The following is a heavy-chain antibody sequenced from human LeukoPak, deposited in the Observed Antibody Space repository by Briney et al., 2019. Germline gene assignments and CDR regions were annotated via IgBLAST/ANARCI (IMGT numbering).Heavy chain of an antibody. J-gene: IGHJ4*02. V-gene: IGHV3-48*03. Sequence: GGSLRLSCAASGFTFSSYAMSWVRQAPGKGLEWVSYISNSDNTIYYEDSVKGRFTISRDNANNLLYLQMDSLRVEDTAVYYCARTFSHWGWLGDYYFDWWGRGTLVTVSS. D-gene: IGHD5-24*01. CDR1: GFTFSSYA. CDR2: ISNSDNTI. CDR3: ARTFSHWGWLGDYYFDW.